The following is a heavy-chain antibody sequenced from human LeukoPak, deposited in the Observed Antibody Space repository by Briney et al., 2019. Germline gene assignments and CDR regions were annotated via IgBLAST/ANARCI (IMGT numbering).Heavy chain of an antibody. CDR1: GFTFSNSW. D-gene: IGHD1-1*01. Sequence: GGSLRLSCVASGFTFSNSWMHWVRQVPGKGLLWVSRNSSDGSSSIYADSVKGRFTISRDNAKNTLYLQMNSLRGEDTAVYYCARMATAFDYWGQGTLVTVSS. CDR2: NSSDGSSS. CDR3: ARMATAFDY. J-gene: IGHJ4*02. V-gene: IGHV3-74*01.